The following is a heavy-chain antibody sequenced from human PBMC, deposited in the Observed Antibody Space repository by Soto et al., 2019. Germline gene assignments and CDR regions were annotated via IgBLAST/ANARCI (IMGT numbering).Heavy chain of an antibody. J-gene: IGHJ6*02. V-gene: IGHV4-59*01. CDR2: IYYSGST. D-gene: IGHD6-19*01. Sequence: SETLSLTCTVSGGSISSYYWSWIRQPPGKGLEWIGYIYYSGSTNYNPSLKSRVTISVDTSKNQFSLKLSSVTAADTAVYYCARDLPGIAVAGTRRAVYYYYGMDVWGQGTTVTVSS. CDR3: ARDLPGIAVAGTRRAVYYYYGMDV. CDR1: GGSISSYY.